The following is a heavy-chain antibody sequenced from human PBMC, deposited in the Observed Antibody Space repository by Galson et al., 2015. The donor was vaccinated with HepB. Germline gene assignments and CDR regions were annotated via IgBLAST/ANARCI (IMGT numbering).Heavy chain of an antibody. D-gene: IGHD2-15*01. Sequence: SLRLSCAASGFAFSRYAMSWVRQAPGKGLEWVSAISGGAPYYADSVKGRFTISRDNSKNTLYLHVNNLRAEDTAVYYCASPFCTGGSCYPLWYWGQGTLVTVSS. CDR2: ISGGAP. J-gene: IGHJ4*02. CDR1: GFAFSRYA. V-gene: IGHV3-23*01. CDR3: ASPFCTGGSCYPLWY.